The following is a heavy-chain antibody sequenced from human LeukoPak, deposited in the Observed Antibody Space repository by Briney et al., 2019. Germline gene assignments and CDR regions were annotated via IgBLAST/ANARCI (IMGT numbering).Heavy chain of an antibody. CDR3: AREGYIGSYYGLFD. CDR1: GGSISSYY. V-gene: IGHV4-59*12. J-gene: IGHJ4*02. CDR2: IYYSGST. Sequence: PSETLSLTGTVSGGSISSYYWSWIRQPPGKGLEWIGYIYYSGSTNYNPSLKSRVTISVDTSKNQFSLQLNSVTPEDTAVYYCAREGYIGSYYGLFDWGQGTLVTVSS. D-gene: IGHD1-26*01.